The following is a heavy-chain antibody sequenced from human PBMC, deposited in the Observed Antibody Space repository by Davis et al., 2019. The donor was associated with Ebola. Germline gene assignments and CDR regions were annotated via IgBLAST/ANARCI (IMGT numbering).Heavy chain of an antibody. CDR2: IYPGDYDT. D-gene: IGHD4-17*01. J-gene: IGHJ6*02. CDR1: GYSFTSYW. Sequence: GESLKISCKGSGYSFTSYWIGWVRQMPGKGLEWMGIIYPGDYDTRYSPSFQGQVTISADKSISTAYLQWSSLKASDTAMYYCARLVTTNYYYYGMDVWGQGTTVTVSS. CDR3: ARLVTTNYYYYGMDV. V-gene: IGHV5-51*01.